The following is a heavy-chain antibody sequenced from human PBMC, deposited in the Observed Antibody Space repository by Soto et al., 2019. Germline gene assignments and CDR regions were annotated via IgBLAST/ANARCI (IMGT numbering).Heavy chain of an antibody. J-gene: IGHJ4*02. CDR2: IYYSGST. D-gene: IGHD5-12*01. CDR3: ARENSGYDHDY. V-gene: IGHV4-30-4*01. CDR1: GGSISSGDYY. Sequence: QVQLQESGPGLVKPSQTLSLTCTVSGGSISSGDYYWSWIRQPPGKGLEWIGYIYYSGSTYYNPSLKSXXTXSXXTSKNQFSLKLSSVTAADTAVYYCARENSGYDHDYWGQGTLVTVSS.